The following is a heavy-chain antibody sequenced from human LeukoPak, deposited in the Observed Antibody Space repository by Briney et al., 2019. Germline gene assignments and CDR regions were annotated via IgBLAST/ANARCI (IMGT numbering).Heavy chain of an antibody. Sequence: SQTLSLTCAVSGGSISSGGYSWSWIRQPPGTGLEWIGYIYHSGSTYYNPSLKSRVTISVDRSKNQFSLKLSSVTAADTAVYHCARIVAVAATRWFDPWGQGTLVTVSS. CDR1: GGSISSGGYS. J-gene: IGHJ5*02. CDR3: ARIVAVAATRWFDP. D-gene: IGHD2-15*01. CDR2: IYHSGST. V-gene: IGHV4-30-2*01.